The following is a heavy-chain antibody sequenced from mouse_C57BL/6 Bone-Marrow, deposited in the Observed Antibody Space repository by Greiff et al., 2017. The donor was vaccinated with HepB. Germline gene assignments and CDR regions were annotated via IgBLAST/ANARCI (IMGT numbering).Heavy chain of an antibody. CDR3: ARSPSAVVAPFDY. CDR1: GYTFTDYY. V-gene: IGHV1-19*01. D-gene: IGHD1-1*01. CDR2: INPYNGGT. Sequence: EVQLVESGPVLVKPGASVKMSCKASGYTFTDYYMNWVKQSHGKSLEWIGVINPYNGGTSYNQKFKGKATLTVDKSSSTAYMELNSLTSEDSAVYYCARSPSAVVAPFDYWGQGTTLTVSS. J-gene: IGHJ2*01.